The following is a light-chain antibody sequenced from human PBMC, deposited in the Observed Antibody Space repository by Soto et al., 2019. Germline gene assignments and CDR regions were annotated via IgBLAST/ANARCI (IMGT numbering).Light chain of an antibody. CDR3: QVLASLPHT. J-gene: IGKJ5*01. CDR1: QTISSW. Sequence: IPVSQPPSTLSASVRDRVSLTFRASQTISSWLAWYQQKPGKDPKLLIYAASTLHDGVPSRFGGSGSGTEFTLTIRCFQAEDGTTDCCQVLASLPHTF. V-gene: IGKV1-5*01. CDR2: AAS.